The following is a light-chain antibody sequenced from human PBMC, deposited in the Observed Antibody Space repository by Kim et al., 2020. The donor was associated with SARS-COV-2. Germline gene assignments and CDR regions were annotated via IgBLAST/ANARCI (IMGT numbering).Light chain of an antibody. Sequence: APGGRAVLSCSASQTIRSTHLAWYQQKSGQAPTLLIYGASTRATGIPERFSGSGSGADFTLTVTRLEPEDSAVYYCQHYDSSPRIFGGGTKVDIK. CDR3: QHYDSSPRI. CDR2: GAS. J-gene: IGKJ4*01. CDR1: QTIRSTH. V-gene: IGKV3-20*01.